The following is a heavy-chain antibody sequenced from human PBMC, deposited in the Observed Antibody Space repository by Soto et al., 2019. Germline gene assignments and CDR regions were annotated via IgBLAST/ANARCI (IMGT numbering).Heavy chain of an antibody. CDR2: IYWDDDK. CDR3: AHRSGDRESY. J-gene: IGHJ4*02. V-gene: IGHV2-5*02. Sequence: QITLKESGPTLVKPTQTLTLTCTFSGFSLSTSGVGVGWIRQPPGKALEWLALIYWDDDKRYSPSLKRRLTITKDNSKNQVVLTMTNMNPVDTATYYCAHRSGDRESYWGQGTLVTVSS. D-gene: IGHD7-27*01. CDR1: GFSLSTSGVG.